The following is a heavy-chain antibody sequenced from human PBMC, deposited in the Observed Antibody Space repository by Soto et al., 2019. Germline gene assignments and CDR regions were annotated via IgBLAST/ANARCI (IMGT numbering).Heavy chain of an antibody. CDR2: ISYDGSNK. J-gene: IGHJ6*02. Sequence: QVQLVESGGGVVQPGRSLRLSCAASGFTFSSYAMHWVRQAPGKGLVWVAVISYDGSNKYYADSVKGRFTISRDNYKNTLYLHMNSLRAEDTAVYYCARAADARIQLWFGDGMDVWGQGTTVTVSS. V-gene: IGHV3-30-3*01. D-gene: IGHD5-18*01. CDR3: ARAADARIQLWFGDGMDV. CDR1: GFTFSSYA.